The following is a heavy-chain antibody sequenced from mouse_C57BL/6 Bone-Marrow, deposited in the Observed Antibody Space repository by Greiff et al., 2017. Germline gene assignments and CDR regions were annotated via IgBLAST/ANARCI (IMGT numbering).Heavy chain of an antibody. J-gene: IGHJ4*01. D-gene: IGHD1-1*01. V-gene: IGHV3-6*01. Sequence: VQLQQSGPGLVKPSQSLSLTCSVTGYSITSGYYWNWIRQFPGNKLEWMGYISYDGSNNYNPSLKNRISITRDTSKNQFFLKLNSVTTEDTATYYCARDRGYYYYAMDYWGQGTSVTVSS. CDR2: ISYDGSN. CDR3: ARDRGYYYYAMDY. CDR1: GYSITSGYY.